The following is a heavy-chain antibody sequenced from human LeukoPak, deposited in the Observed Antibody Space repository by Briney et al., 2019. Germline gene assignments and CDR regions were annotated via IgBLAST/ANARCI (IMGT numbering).Heavy chain of an antibody. CDR2: ISGSGDTT. V-gene: IGHV3-23*01. D-gene: IGHD2-2*01. CDR1: GFTFSSYA. CDR3: AKSKGSSSGVFNI. Sequence: GASLRLSCAASGFTFSSYAMSWVRQAPGKGLEWVSTISGSGDTTYYADSVKGRFTISRDNSKNTLYLQMNSLRVEDTAVYYWAKSKGSSSGVFNIWGKGT. J-gene: IGHJ3*02.